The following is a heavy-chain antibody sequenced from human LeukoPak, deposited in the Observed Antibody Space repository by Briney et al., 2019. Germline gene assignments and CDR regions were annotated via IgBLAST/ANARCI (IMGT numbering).Heavy chain of an antibody. D-gene: IGHD2-15*01. Sequence: SQTLSLTCAIYGDSISTESGAWNWIRHSPSRGLEWLGGTYYRYRWYIDYSMSVKGRITINPDTSKNKSPLQLTSVTPDDKSMYYCARSPNCSATKCYENWFDPWGQGTLVTVSS. CDR1: GDSISTESGA. CDR2: TYYRYRWYI. V-gene: IGHV6-1*01. CDR3: ARSPNCSATKCYENWFDP. J-gene: IGHJ5*02.